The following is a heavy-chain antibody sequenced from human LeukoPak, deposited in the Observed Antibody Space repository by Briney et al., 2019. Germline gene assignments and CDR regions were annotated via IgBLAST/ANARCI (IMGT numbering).Heavy chain of an antibody. D-gene: IGHD5/OR15-5a*01. CDR3: VRLHSLNFYDAGIDV. V-gene: IGHV4-39*01. Sequence: PSETLSLTCTVSGGSISSSSYYWGWIRQPPGKGLEWIGSIYYSGSTYYNPSLKSRVTISVDTSKNQFSLKLSSVTAADTALYFCVRLHSLNFYDAGIDVWGQGTTVIVSS. J-gene: IGHJ6*02. CDR2: IYYSGST. CDR1: GGSISSSSYY.